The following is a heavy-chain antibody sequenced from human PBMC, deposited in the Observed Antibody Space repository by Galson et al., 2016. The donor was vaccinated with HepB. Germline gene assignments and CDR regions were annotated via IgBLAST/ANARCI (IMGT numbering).Heavy chain of an antibody. CDR3: ARGTSLVRGVMPRWFDP. J-gene: IGHJ5*02. V-gene: IGHV4-59*01. D-gene: IGHD3-10*01. CDR2: ISNSGST. Sequence: LSLTCTVSGGFISRDYWSWIRQPPGKGLEWIGYISNSGSTNYNPSLKSRVTMSTDMSKNQFSLRLSSVTAADTAVYFCARGTSLVRGVMPRWFDPWGQGTLVTVSS. CDR1: GGFISRDY.